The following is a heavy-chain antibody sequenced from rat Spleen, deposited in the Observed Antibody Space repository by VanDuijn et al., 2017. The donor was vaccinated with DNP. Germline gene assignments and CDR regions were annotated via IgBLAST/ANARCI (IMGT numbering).Heavy chain of an antibody. Sequence: NPSLKSRISITRDTSKNQFFLQLNSVTTEDTATYYCARYMGTTVRFYAMDAWGQGTSVTVSS. D-gene: IGHD1-1*01. J-gene: IGHJ4*01. V-gene: IGHV3-1*01. CDR3: ARYMGTTVRFYAMDA.